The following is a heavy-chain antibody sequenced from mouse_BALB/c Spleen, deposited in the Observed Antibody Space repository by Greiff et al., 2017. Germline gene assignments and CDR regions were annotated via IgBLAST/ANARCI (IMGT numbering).Heavy chain of an antibody. D-gene: IGHD2-12*01. Sequence: DVHLVESGGGLVQPGGSLKLSCAASGFTFSSYTMSWVRQTPEKRLEWVAYISNGGGSTYYPDTVKGRFTISRDNAKNTLYLQMSSLKSEDTAMYYCARQALYYSLDYGGRGTTLTVSS. V-gene: IGHV5-12-2*01. CDR2: ISNGGGST. J-gene: IGHJ2*01. CDR1: GFTFSSYT. CDR3: ARQALYYSLDY.